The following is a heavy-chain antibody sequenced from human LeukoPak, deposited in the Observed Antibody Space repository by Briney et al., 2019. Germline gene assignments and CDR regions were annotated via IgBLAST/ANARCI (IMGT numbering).Heavy chain of an antibody. Sequence: GRSLRLSCAASGFTFSSYGMHWVRQAPGKGLEWVAVISYDGSNKYYADSVKGRFTISRDNSKNTLYLQMNSLRAEDTAVYYCVREGLECSGSSCQRAAFDYWGQGTLVTVSS. D-gene: IGHD2-2*01. J-gene: IGHJ4*02. CDR2: ISYDGSNK. V-gene: IGHV3-30*03. CDR1: GFTFSSYG. CDR3: VREGLECSGSSCQRAAFDY.